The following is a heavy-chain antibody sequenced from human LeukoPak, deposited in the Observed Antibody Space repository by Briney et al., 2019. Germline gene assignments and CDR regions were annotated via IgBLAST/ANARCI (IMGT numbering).Heavy chain of an antibody. CDR1: GFTFSSYW. D-gene: IGHD2-15*01. CDR3: ARDGYCSGGSCYSIYYYYMDV. Sequence: PGGSLRLSCAASGFTFSSYWMSWVRQAPGKGLEWVANIKQDGSEKYYVDSVKGRFTISRDNAKNSLYLQMNSLRAEDTAVYYCARDGYCSGGSCYSIYYYYMDVWGKGTTVTVSS. CDR2: IKQDGSEK. V-gene: IGHV3-7*01. J-gene: IGHJ6*03.